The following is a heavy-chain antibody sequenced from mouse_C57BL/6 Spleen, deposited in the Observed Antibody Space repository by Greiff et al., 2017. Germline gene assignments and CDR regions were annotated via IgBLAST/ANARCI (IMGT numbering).Heavy chain of an antibody. CDR1: GYTFTSYT. CDR2: INPSSGYT. Sequence: QVQLKQSGAELARPGASVKMSCKASGYTFTSYTMHWVKQRPGQGLEWIGYINPSSGYTKYNQKFKDKATLTADKSSSTAYMQLSSLTSEYSAVYYCARGGYFDYWGQGTTLTVSS. V-gene: IGHV1-4*01. CDR3: ARGGYFDY. J-gene: IGHJ2*01.